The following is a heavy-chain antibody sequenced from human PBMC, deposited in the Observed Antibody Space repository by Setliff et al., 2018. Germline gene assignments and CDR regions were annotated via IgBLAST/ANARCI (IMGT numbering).Heavy chain of an antibody. CDR3: ARGGGYNSGSYQGGFYYMDV. CDR2: INHSGSS. Sequence: SETLSLTCAVYGGSFSDHHWSWIRQTPGKGLEWIGKINHSGSSTYNPSLKSRVTISLYTSKSQFSLTLSPVTAADTAVHYCARGGGYNSGSYQGGFYYMDVWGKGTTVTVSS. CDR1: GGSFSDHH. V-gene: IGHV4-34*01. D-gene: IGHD6-19*01. J-gene: IGHJ6*03.